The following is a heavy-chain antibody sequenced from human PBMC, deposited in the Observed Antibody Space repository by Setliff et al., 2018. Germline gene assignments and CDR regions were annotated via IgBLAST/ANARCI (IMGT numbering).Heavy chain of an antibody. Sequence: LRLSCAVSGFTFSIYWMTWVRQAPGKGLEWVANIKQDGSESYYADSVKGRFTISRDNSKNTVSLQMNSLRVEDTAVYYCAKDLVEKWSFDSWGQGTLVTVSS. CDR3: AKDLVEKWSFDS. CDR2: IKQDGSES. V-gene: IGHV3-7*01. CDR1: GFTFSIYW. D-gene: IGHD2-8*01. J-gene: IGHJ4*02.